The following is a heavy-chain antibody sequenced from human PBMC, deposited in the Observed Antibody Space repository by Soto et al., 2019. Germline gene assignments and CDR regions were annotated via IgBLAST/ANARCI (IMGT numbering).Heavy chain of an antibody. D-gene: IGHD3-22*01. V-gene: IGHV1-24*01. CDR2: FDPEDDKT. CDR3: AIVLPNNFIPETIYYPFDP. J-gene: IGHJ5*02. Sequence: ASVKVSCKVSGYTFSGLSMHWVRQAPGQGLEWMGSFDPEDDKTIYAQKFQGRVTMTEDTSTDTAYMEVSSLRSDDTAVYYCAIVLPNNFIPETIYYPFDPWGQGTLVTVSS. CDR1: GYTFSGLS.